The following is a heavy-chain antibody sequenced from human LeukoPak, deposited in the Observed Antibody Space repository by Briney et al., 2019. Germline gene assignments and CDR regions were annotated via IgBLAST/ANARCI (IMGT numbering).Heavy chain of an antibody. J-gene: IGHJ4*02. Sequence: GGSLRLSCAASGFTFRTYAMSWVRQAPGKGLEWVSGVSGSGGSTYYADSVKGRFTISRDNSKNTLYLQMNSLRAEDTAVYYCAKEGDFYDILTDYWGQGTLVTVSS. D-gene: IGHD3-9*01. CDR2: VSGSGGST. CDR1: GFTFRTYA. CDR3: AKEGDFYDILTDY. V-gene: IGHV3-23*01.